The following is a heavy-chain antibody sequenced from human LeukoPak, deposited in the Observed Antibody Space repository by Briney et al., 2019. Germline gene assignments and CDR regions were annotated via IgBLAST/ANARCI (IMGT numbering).Heavy chain of an antibody. D-gene: IGHD1-1*01. CDR3: ARGTATFDY. V-gene: IGHV4-38-2*01. Sequence: PSETLSLTCAVSGYSITSGYYWGWIRQPPGKGLEWIGSIYHSGSTFYNPSLKSRVTMSVDTSKNQFSLKLSSVTAADTAVYYCARGTATFDYWGQGTLVTVSS. CDR2: IYHSGST. CDR1: GYSITSGYY. J-gene: IGHJ4*02.